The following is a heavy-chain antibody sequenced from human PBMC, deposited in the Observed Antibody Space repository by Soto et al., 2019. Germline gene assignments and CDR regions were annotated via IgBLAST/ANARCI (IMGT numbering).Heavy chain of an antibody. J-gene: IGHJ4*02. CDR2: IYYSGST. CDR3: ARGRYFPGGIFDY. CDR1: GGSISSGGYY. Sequence: SETLSLTCTVSGGSISSGGYYWSWIRQHPGKGLEWIGYIYYSGSTYYNPSLKSRVTISVDTSKNQFSLKLSSVTAADTAVYYCARGRYFPGGIFDYWGQGTLVTVSS. V-gene: IGHV4-31*03. D-gene: IGHD3-16*01.